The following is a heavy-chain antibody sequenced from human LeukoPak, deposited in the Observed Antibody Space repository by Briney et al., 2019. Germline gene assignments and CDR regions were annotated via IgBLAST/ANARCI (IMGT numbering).Heavy chain of an antibody. D-gene: IGHD3-22*01. CDR2: IYYSGNT. CDR1: GGSISSSNYY. Sequence: SETLSLTCTVSGGSISSSNYYWGWLRQPPGKGLEWIGTIYYSGNTYYNPSLKTRLTISVDTSKKLFSLKLSSVTAADTAVYYCARHLFGSGYYPDYWGQGTLVTVSS. CDR3: ARHLFGSGYYPDY. V-gene: IGHV4-39*01. J-gene: IGHJ4*02.